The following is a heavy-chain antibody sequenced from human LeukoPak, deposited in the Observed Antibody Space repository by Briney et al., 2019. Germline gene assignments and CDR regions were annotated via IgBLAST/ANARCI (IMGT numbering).Heavy chain of an antibody. CDR3: ARAFGRNVDY. J-gene: IGHJ4*02. CDR2: INHSGST. Sequence: PSETLSLTCAVYGGSFSGYYWSWIRQPPGKGLEWIGEINHSGSTNYNPSLKSRVTISVDTSKNQFSLKLSSVTAADTAVYYCARAFGRNVDYWGQGTLVTVSS. V-gene: IGHV4-34*01. D-gene: IGHD1-1*01. CDR1: GGSFSGYY.